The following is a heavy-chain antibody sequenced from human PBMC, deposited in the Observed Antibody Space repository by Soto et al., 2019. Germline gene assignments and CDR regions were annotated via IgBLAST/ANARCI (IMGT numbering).Heavy chain of an antibody. CDR1: GYTFTSYY. V-gene: IGHV1-46*01. D-gene: IGHD3-22*01. Sequence: ASVKVSCKASGYTFTSYYMHWVRQAPGQGLEWMAIINPNGGSTSYAQKFQGRVTMTRDTSTSTVHMELSSLRSEDTAVYYCASGRGYYDSSGYEGFDYWGQGTLVTVSS. CDR3: ASGRGYYDSSGYEGFDY. CDR2: INPNGGST. J-gene: IGHJ4*02.